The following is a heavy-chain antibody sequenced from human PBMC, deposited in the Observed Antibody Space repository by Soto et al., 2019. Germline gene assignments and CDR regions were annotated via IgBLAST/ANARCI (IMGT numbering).Heavy chain of an antibody. CDR3: ARGDSAYFYYYSMDV. J-gene: IGHJ6*02. CDR2: INSDGTNT. Sequence: GGSLRLSCAASGFTFSNYWMHWVRQVPGKGLVWVSRINSDGTNTNYADSVRGRFTISRDNAKSTVYLQMNSLRVEDTAVYFCARGDSAYFYYYSMDVCGQGTTVTVS. V-gene: IGHV3-74*01. D-gene: IGHD3-22*01. CDR1: GFTFSNYW.